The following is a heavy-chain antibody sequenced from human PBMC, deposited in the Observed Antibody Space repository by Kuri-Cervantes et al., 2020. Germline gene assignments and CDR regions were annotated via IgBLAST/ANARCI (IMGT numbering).Heavy chain of an antibody. Sequence: SETLSLTCTVSGGSMSSHYWTWIRQSPGKGLEWIGYIYYTGTTNYNPSLKRRVTMSVDTFTKQFTLKLSSVTAADTAVYYCASTTVTTNWFDPWGQGTLVTVSS. V-gene: IGHV4-59*11. D-gene: IGHD4-17*01. CDR2: IYYTGTT. J-gene: IGHJ5*02. CDR1: GGSMSSHY. CDR3: ASTTVTTNWFDP.